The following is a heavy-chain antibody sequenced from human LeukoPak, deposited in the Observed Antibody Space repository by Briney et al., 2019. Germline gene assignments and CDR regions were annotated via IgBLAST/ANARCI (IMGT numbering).Heavy chain of an antibody. CDR3: ARDSSIVVVPAPFDY. D-gene: IGHD2-2*01. CDR1: GGSISSSSYY. CDR2: IYYSGST. V-gene: IGHV4-39*07. Sequence: SETLSLTCTVSGGSISSSSYYWGWIRQPPGKGLEWIGSIYYSGSTYHNPSLKSRVTISVDTSKNQFSLKLSSVTAADTAVYYCARDSSIVVVPAPFDYWGQGTLVTVSS. J-gene: IGHJ4*02.